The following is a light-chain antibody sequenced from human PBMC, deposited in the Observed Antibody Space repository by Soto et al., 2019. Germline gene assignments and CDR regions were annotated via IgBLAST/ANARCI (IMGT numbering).Light chain of an antibody. CDR1: SNDVGGYNY. CDR3: SSYTSSTTLYV. V-gene: IGLV2-14*03. CDR2: DVS. J-gene: IGLJ1*01. Sequence: QSVLTQPASVSGSPGQSITISCTGTSNDVGGYNYVSWYQQLPGKAPKLIIYDVSNRPSGVSNRFSASKSANAASLTISGLQAEDEADYYCSSYTSSTTLYVFGSGTKVTVL.